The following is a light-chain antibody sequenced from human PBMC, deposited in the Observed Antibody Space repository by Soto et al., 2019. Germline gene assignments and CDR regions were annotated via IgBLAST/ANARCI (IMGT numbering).Light chain of an antibody. CDR3: QQYNNWPLT. J-gene: IGKJ4*01. CDR2: GAS. V-gene: IGKV3-15*01. Sequence: EIVMTQSPATLSVSPGERATLSCRASQSISSNLAWYQQKPGQAPRLLIYGASTRATGIPARFSGSGSGTEFTLTISSLQSEDFAVSYFQQYNNWPLTFGGGSKVEIK. CDR1: QSISSN.